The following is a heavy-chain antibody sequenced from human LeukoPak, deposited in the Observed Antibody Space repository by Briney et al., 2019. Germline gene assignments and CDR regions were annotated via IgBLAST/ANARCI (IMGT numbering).Heavy chain of an antibody. J-gene: IGHJ3*02. CDR3: ARDYGRSIAAHRGDAFDI. Sequence: EASVKVSCKASGYTFTAYYMHWVRQAPGQGLEWMGRINPNSGGSSFAQKFQGRVTMTRDTSIGTAYMELSSLRDDDTALYFCARDYGRSIAAHRGDAFDIWGQGTMVTVSS. D-gene: IGHD6-6*01. CDR1: GYTFTAYY. CDR2: INPNSGGS. V-gene: IGHV1-2*06.